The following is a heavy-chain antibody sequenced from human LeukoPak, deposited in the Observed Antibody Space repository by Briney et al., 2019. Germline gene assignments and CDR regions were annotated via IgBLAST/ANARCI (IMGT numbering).Heavy chain of an antibody. D-gene: IGHD1/OR15-1a*01. J-gene: IGHJ4*02. V-gene: IGHV4-59*08. CDR2: IYYSGST. Sequence: ASETLSLTCAVYGGSFSGYYWTWIRQPPGKGLEWIGYIYYSGSTGYNPSLKGRVTISVDTSKNQFSLRLTSVTAADTAVYYCARAAQNWNNAPYFDFWGQETLVTVSS. CDR3: ARAAQNWNNAPYFDF. CDR1: GGSFSGYY.